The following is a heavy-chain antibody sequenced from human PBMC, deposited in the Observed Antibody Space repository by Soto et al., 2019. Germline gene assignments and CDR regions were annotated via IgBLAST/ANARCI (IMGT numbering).Heavy chain of an antibody. CDR3: ARGYYDSSGYFFDF. CDR2: ISSDGNKK. J-gene: IGHJ4*02. Sequence: QVQLVESGGGVVQPGRSLRLSCAASGFSFSSYGMHWVRQAPGKGLEWVAMISSDGNKKYYPDSVKGRFTISIDNSKKTLYLQLDSLRAVGTAVYYCARGYYDSSGYFFDFWGQGNLVTVSS. D-gene: IGHD3-22*01. CDR1: GFSFSSYG. V-gene: IGHV3-30*05.